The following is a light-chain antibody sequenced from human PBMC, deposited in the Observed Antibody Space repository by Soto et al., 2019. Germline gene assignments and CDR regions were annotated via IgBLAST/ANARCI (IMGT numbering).Light chain of an antibody. V-gene: IGLV1-40*01. Sequence: QSVLTQPPSVSEAPGQRVTISCSGGSSNIGAGYDVHWYQQLPETPPKLLIYGNNIRPSGVPDRFSGSKSGTSASLAITGLQAEDEADYYCHSYDRSLSGSVFGGGTQLTVL. CDR2: GNN. CDR3: HSYDRSLSGSV. CDR1: SSNIGAGYD. J-gene: IGLJ3*02.